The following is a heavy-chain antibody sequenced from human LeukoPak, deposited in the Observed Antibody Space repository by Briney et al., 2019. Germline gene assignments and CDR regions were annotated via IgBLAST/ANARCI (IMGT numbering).Heavy chain of an antibody. J-gene: IGHJ4*02. CDR3: AKDPGRGDWLSMDYYFDY. CDR1: GFTFSSYA. CDR2: ISYDGSNK. V-gene: IGHV3-30*01. D-gene: IGHD3-9*01. Sequence: GRSLRLSCAASGFTFSSYAMHWVRQAPGKGLEWVAVISYDGSNKYYADSVKGRFTISRDNSKNTLYLQMNSLRAEDTAVYYCAKDPGRGDWLSMDYYFDYWGQGTLVTVSS.